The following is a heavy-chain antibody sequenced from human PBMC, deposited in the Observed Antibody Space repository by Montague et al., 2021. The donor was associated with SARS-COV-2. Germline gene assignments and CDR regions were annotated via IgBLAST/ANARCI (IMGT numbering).Heavy chain of an antibody. Sequence: SETLSLTCIVSGSSVRSYYWSWIRQPPGKGLEWIGYIYDGGSTXXXPSXXXRVTISADTSKNQFSLKLSSVTAADTAVYYCARENTVTTFGGPYYIDSWGQGTLVTVSA. CDR3: ARENTVTTFGGPYYIDS. D-gene: IGHD4-17*01. CDR2: IYDGGST. J-gene: IGHJ4*02. CDR1: GSSVRSYY. V-gene: IGHV4-59*02.